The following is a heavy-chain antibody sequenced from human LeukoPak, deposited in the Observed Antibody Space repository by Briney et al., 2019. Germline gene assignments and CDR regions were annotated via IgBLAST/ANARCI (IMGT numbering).Heavy chain of an antibody. CDR2: IYTSRST. Sequence: PSQTLSLTCTVSGGSISSGSYYWSWIRQPAGKGLEWIGRIYTSRSTNYNPSLKSRVTTSVDTSKNQFSLKLSSVTAADTAVYYCAREMVMVRGVEPFDYWGQGTLVTVSS. CDR3: AREMVMVRGVEPFDY. V-gene: IGHV4-61*02. CDR1: GGSISSGSYY. J-gene: IGHJ4*02. D-gene: IGHD3-10*01.